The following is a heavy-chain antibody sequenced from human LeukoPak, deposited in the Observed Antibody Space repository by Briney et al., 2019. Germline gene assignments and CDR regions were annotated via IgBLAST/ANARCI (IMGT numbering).Heavy chain of an antibody. V-gene: IGHV4-59*01. CDR3: ASDYGGNSRYYYYYMDV. D-gene: IGHD4-23*01. CDR1: GGSLTHYY. Sequence: SETLSLTCTVSGGSLTHYYWSWIRQPPGKGLEWIGYIYYSGSTNYNPSLKSRVTISVDTSKNQFSLKLSSVTAADTAVYYCASDYGGNSRYYYYYMDVWGKGTTVTVSS. CDR2: IYYSGST. J-gene: IGHJ6*03.